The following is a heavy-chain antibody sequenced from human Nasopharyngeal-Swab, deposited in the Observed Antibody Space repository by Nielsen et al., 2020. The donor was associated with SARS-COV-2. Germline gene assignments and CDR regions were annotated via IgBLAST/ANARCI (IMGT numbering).Heavy chain of an antibody. CDR3: AREERGYSSGWYSSWFDP. V-gene: IGHV4-39*07. CDR2: IYSTGST. D-gene: IGHD6-19*01. Sequence: WIRQRPGKGLERIGPIYSTGSTYYNPSLKSRVTISVDTFKNQFSLRLTSVTAADTAVYYCAREERGYSSGWYSSWFDPWGQGTLVTVSS. J-gene: IGHJ5*02.